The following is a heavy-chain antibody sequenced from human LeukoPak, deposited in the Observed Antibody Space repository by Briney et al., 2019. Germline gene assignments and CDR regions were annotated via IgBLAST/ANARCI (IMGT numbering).Heavy chain of an antibody. V-gene: IGHV4-4*07. CDR1: GGSISSYY. CDR2: IYTSGST. CDR3: AREKMGATTYYYYYYMDV. Sequence: SETLSLTCTVSGGSISSYYWSWIRQPAGKGLEWIGRIYTSGSTNYNPSLKSRVTMSVDTSKNQFSLKLSSVTAADTAVYYCAREKMGATTYYYYYYMDVWGKGTTVTISS. D-gene: IGHD1-26*01. J-gene: IGHJ6*03.